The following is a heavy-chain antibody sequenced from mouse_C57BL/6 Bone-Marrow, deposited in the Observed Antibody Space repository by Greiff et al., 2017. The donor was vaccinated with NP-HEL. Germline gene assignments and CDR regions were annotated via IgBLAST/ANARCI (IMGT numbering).Heavy chain of an antibody. CDR3: ARHFFLLLRSGDY. V-gene: IGHV1-18*01. J-gene: IGHJ2*01. D-gene: IGHD1-1*01. CDR2: INPNNGGT. Sequence: VQLQQSGPELVKPGASVKIPCKASGYTFTDYNMDWVKQSHGKSLEWIGDINPNNGGTIYNQKFKGKATLTVDKSSSTAYMELRSLTSEDTAVYYCARHFFLLLRSGDYWGQGTTLTVSS. CDR1: GYTFTDYN.